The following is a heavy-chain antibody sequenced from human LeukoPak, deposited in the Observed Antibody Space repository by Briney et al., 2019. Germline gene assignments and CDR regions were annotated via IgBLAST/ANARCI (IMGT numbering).Heavy chain of an antibody. J-gene: IGHJ4*02. CDR3: AREGYYGSGSPPSLYFDY. V-gene: IGHV3-30-3*01. D-gene: IGHD3-10*01. CDR1: GFTFRNYV. Sequence: GGSLRLSCAASGFTFRNYVIHWVRQAPGKGLEWVAVTSSDLNVKLYADSVKGRFTISRDNSRSTLYLQMNSLRPEDMAIYYCAREGYYGSGSPPSLYFDYWGQGTLVTVSS. CDR2: TSSDLNVK.